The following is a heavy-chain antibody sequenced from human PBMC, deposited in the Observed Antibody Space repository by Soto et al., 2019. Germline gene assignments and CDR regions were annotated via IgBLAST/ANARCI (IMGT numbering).Heavy chain of an antibody. V-gene: IGHV4-34*01. Sequence: SETLSLTCGVSGGSFSGYYWSWIRQPPGKGLEWIGEINHSGNTYYNPSLKSRLTISIDTSVKQIYLKLSSVTAADTAVYYCARVAPFSYYTSDYYSCGPGTRVNVS. J-gene: IGHJ5*01. D-gene: IGHD3-22*01. CDR1: GGSFSGYY. CDR3: ARVAPFSYYTSDYYS. CDR2: INHSGNT.